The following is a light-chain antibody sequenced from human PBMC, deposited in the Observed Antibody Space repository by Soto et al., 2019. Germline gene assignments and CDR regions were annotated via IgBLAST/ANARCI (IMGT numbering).Light chain of an antibody. CDR3: AAWDDSLSARYF. CDR1: SSNIGSNY. Sequence: QSVLTQPPSASGTSGQRVTISCSGSSSNIGSNYVYWYQQLPGTAPKLPIYRNNQRPSGVPDRFSGSKSGTSASLAISGLRSEDEADYYCAAWDDSLSARYFFGTGTKVTVL. CDR2: RNN. V-gene: IGLV1-47*01. J-gene: IGLJ1*01.